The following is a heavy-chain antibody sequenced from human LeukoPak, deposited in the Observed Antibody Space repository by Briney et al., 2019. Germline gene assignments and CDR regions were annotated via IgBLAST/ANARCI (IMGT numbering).Heavy chain of an antibody. CDR3: ARQASLYGYGHVWFDP. V-gene: IGHV3-74*01. CDR2: INSDGSST. D-gene: IGHD5-18*01. CDR1: GFTFSSYW. Sequence: GGSLRLSCAASGFTFSSYWMHWVRQAPGKGLVWVSRINSDGSSTSYADTVKGRFTISRDDAKNTLYLQMNSLRAEDTAVYYCARQASLYGYGHVWFDPWGQGTLVTVSS. J-gene: IGHJ5*02.